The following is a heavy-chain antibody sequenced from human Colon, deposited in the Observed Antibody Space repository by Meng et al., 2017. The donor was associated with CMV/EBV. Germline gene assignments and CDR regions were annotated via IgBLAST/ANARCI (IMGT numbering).Heavy chain of an antibody. Sequence: SCKASGYTVTDYIIHWVRQAPGQGLEWMGRINPKSGDTRYAHNFQGRATLTRDTSITTAYMELTGLTSNDTAIYYCAKDWSGGSCFDYWGQGTLVTVSS. CDR1: GYTVTDYI. J-gene: IGHJ4*02. D-gene: IGHD2-15*01. V-gene: IGHV1-2*06. CDR3: AKDWSGGSCFDY. CDR2: INPKSGDT.